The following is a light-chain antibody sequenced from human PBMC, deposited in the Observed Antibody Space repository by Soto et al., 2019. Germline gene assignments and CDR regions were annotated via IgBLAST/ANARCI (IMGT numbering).Light chain of an antibody. CDR3: QQYDTYWT. V-gene: IGKV1-5*03. CDR2: KAS. Sequence: DIQMTQSPSTLSASVGDRVTITCRASQNIRSWLAWYQQKPGKAPKLLIYKASTLESGVPSRFSGSGSGTEFTLTIFSLQPDDFATYYCQQYDTYWTFGQGTKVDIK. J-gene: IGKJ1*01. CDR1: QNIRSW.